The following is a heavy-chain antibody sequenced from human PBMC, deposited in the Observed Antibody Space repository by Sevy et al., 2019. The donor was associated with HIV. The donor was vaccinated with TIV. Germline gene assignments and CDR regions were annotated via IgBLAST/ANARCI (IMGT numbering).Heavy chain of an antibody. V-gene: IGHV1-2*02. J-gene: IGHJ6*03. CDR3: ARDRWDYSYYYYYMDV. Sequence: ASVKVSCKASGYTFTGYYMHWVRQAPGQGLEWMGWINPNSGGKNYAQKFQGRVTMTRDTSISTDYMELSRLRSDDTAVYYCARDRWDYSYYYYYMDVWGKGTTVTVSS. D-gene: IGHD1-7*01. CDR2: INPNSGGK. CDR1: GYTFTGYY.